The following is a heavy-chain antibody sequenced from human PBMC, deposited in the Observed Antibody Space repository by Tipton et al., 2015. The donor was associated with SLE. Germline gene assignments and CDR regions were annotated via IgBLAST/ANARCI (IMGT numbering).Heavy chain of an antibody. D-gene: IGHD7-27*01. V-gene: IGHV5-51*01. J-gene: IGHJ4*02. Sequence: QLVQSGAEVKKPGESLKISCQGSEYSFTHYWIGWVRQMPGKGLEWMGVIYPGDSHITYSPSFQGQVTISADKSINTAYLQWNSLKASDTAIYYCARHSELGSEFDFWGQGTLVTVSS. CDR1: EYSFTHYW. CDR2: IYPGDSHI. CDR3: ARHSELGSEFDF.